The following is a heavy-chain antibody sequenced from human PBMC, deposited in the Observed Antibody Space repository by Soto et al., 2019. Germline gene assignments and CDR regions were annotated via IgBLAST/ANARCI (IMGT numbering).Heavy chain of an antibody. CDR2: ISAYSGNT. D-gene: IGHD2-15*01. CDR3: ARVLRAGRINWFDP. J-gene: IGHJ5*02. V-gene: IGHV1-18*01. Sequence: ASVKVSCKASGYTFTSYGISWLRQAPGQGLEWMGWISAYSGNTNYAQKLQGRVTMTTNTSTSTAYMELSSLRSEDTAVYYCARVLRAGRINWFDPWGQGTLVTVSS. CDR1: GYTFTSYG.